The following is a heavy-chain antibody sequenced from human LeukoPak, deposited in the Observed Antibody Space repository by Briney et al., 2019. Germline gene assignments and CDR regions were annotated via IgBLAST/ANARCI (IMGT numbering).Heavy chain of an antibody. J-gene: IGHJ4*02. D-gene: IGHD6-13*01. Sequence: GGSLRLSCAVSGFTFSNYAMSWVRQAPGKGLEWVSALSIDGVNTYYADSVKGRFTISRDNSKNTLYLQMNSLTTEDTAVYFCAKDGGKAAAGTFDFWGQGTLVTVSS. CDR1: GFTFSNYA. CDR2: LSIDGVNT. CDR3: AKDGGKAAAGTFDF. V-gene: IGHV3-23*01.